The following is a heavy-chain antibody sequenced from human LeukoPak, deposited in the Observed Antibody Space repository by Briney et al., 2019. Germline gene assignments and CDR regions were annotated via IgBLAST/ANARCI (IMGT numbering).Heavy chain of an antibody. D-gene: IGHD5-18*01. Sequence: SETLSLTCTVSGGSISSSSYYWGWLRQPPGKGLEWIGSIYYSGSTYYNPSLKSRVTISVDTSKNQFSLKLSSVTAADTAVYYCASSTAMDQFDYWGQGTLVTVSS. CDR1: GGSISSSSYY. CDR2: IYYSGST. CDR3: ASSTAMDQFDY. J-gene: IGHJ4*02. V-gene: IGHV4-39*07.